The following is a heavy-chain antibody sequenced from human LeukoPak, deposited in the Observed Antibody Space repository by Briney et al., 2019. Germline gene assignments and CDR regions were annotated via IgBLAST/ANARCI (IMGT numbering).Heavy chain of an antibody. CDR3: ARARSSGWSYYYYYMDV. V-gene: IGHV3-11*04. J-gene: IGHJ6*03. D-gene: IGHD6-19*01. Sequence: GGSLRLSCAASGFTFSDYYMSWIRQAPGKGLEWVSYISSSGSTIYYADSVKGRFTISRDNAKNSLYLQMNSLRAEDTAVYYCARARSSGWSYYYYYMDVWGKGTTVTVSS. CDR1: GFTFSDYY. CDR2: ISSSGSTI.